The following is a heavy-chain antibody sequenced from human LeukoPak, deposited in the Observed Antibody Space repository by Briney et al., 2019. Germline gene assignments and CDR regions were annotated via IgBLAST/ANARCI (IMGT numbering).Heavy chain of an antibody. V-gene: IGHV4-59*01. D-gene: IGHD2-15*01. CDR3: ANTYCSGGSCYPFDI. CDR1: GGSISSYY. CDR2: IYSSGST. Sequence: PSETLSLTCTVSGGSISSYYWSWIRQPPGKGLEWIGYIYSSGSTNYNPSLKSRVTISVDTSKNQFSLKLSSVTAADTAVYYCANTYCSGGSCYPFDIWGQGTMVTVSS. J-gene: IGHJ3*02.